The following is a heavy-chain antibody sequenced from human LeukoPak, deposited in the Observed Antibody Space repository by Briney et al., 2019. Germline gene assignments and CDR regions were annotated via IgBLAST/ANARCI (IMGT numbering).Heavy chain of an antibody. CDR2: ISSSSSYI. V-gene: IGHV3-21*01. J-gene: IGHJ3*02. CDR3: ARVARGSSGAFDI. Sequence: GGSLRLSCAASGFTFSTYSMNWVRQAPGKGLEWVSSISSSSSYIYYADSLKGRFTISRDNAKNSLYLQMNSLRAEDTAVYYCARVARGSSGAFDIWGQGTMVTVSS. CDR1: GFTFSTYS. D-gene: IGHD2-15*01.